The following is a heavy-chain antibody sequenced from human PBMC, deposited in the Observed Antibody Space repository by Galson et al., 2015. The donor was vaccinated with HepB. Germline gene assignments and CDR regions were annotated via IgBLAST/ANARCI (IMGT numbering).Heavy chain of an antibody. V-gene: IGHV3-23*05. J-gene: IGHJ6*02. CDR1: GFRFDFYD. CDR3: AKGAYMSWNYLYGMDA. Sequence: SLRLSCAASGFRFDFYDINWVRQAPGKGLEWVSGITNRGSRSYYADPGKGRFTISRDNSKNTVYLQMSSLRAEDTAIYYCAKGAYMSWNYLYGMDAWGQGTTHSVAS. CDR2: ITNRGSRS. D-gene: IGHD1-7*01.